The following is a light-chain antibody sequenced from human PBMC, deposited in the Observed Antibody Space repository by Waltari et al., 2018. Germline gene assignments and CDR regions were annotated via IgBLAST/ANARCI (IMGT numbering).Light chain of an antibody. J-gene: IGLJ3*02. V-gene: IGLV2-23*02. CDR1: RRDIGRYDL. CDR2: DVT. CDR3: CSYAGDYTWV. Sequence: QSALTQPAAVSGSPGQSVTISCTCARRDIGRYDLVSWYHQHPGNAPKLVISDVTMRPSGVSDRCSGSKSGDTAALIICGLQVEDDADYYCCSYAGDYTWVFGGGNRLTVL.